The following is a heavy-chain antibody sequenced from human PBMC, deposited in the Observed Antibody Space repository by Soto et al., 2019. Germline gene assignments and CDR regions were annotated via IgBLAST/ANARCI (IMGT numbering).Heavy chain of an antibody. Sequence: QVQLVQSGAEVKKPGSSVKVSCKASGGTFSSYAISWVRQAPGQGLEWMGGIIPIFGTANYAQKFQGRVTITADESTSTAYMELSRLRSEDTAVYYCWYYYDSSGYYRGYFDYWGQGTLVTVSS. D-gene: IGHD3-22*01. V-gene: IGHV1-69*01. J-gene: IGHJ4*02. CDR1: GGTFSSYA. CDR3: WYYYDSSGYYRGYFDY. CDR2: IIPIFGTA.